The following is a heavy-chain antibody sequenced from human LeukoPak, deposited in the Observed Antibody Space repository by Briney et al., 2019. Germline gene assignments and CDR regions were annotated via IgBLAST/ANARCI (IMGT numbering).Heavy chain of an antibody. CDR1: GDSIIGYY. CDR2: MYHSGST. J-gene: IGHJ6*03. D-gene: IGHD6-13*01. CDR3: ARVTAAAAMYYYYYYMDV. Sequence: KPSETLSLTCSVSGDSIIGYYWGWIRQTPGKGLEWIGSMYHSGSTYSNPSLKSRVTISVDTSKNQFSLKLSSVTAADTAVYYCARVTAAAAMYYYYYYMDVWGKGTTVTVSS. V-gene: IGHV4-38-2*02.